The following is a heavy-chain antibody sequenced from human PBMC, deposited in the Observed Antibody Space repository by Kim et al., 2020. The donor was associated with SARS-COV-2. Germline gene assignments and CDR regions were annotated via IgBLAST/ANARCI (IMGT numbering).Heavy chain of an antibody. CDR1: GFTFSSYS. V-gene: IGHV3-21*01. CDR2: ISSSSSYI. CDR3: ARDPGDYVWGSYRYNYYFDD. Sequence: GGSLRLSCAASGFTFSSYSMNWVRQAPGKGLEWVSSISSSSSYIYYADSVKGRFTISRDNAKNSLYLQMNSLRAEDTAVYYCARDPGDYVWGSYRYNYYFDDWGQGTLVTVSS. J-gene: IGHJ4*02. D-gene: IGHD3-16*02.